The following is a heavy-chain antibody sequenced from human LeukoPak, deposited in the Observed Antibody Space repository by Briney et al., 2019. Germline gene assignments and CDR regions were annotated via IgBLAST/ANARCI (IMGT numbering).Heavy chain of an antibody. V-gene: IGHV4-38-2*01. CDR1: GYSVNSGYY. J-gene: IGHJ4*02. CDR2: LYNGGST. D-gene: IGHD4-17*01. Sequence: SETLSLTCDVSGYSVNSGYYWGWVRQAPGMGLEWIGSLYNGGSTYYNPSLKGRATVSLNPSQNQISLKLTSVTAADTAVYYCACTVTVVSAPRWDHWGQGTLVPVSS. CDR3: ACTVTVVSAPRWDH.